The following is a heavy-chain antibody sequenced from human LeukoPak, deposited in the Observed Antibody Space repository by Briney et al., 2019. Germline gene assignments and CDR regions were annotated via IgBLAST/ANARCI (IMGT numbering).Heavy chain of an antibody. V-gene: IGHV1-2*02. CDR2: INPNSGGT. CDR3: ARGMALGYSYGALDY. Sequence: ASVKVSCKASGYTFTGYYMHWVRQAPGQGLEWMGWINPNSGGTNYAQKFQGRVTMTRDTSISTAYMELSRLRSDDTAVYYCARGMALGYSYGALDYWGQGTLVTVSS. CDR1: GYTFTGYY. J-gene: IGHJ4*02. D-gene: IGHD5-18*01.